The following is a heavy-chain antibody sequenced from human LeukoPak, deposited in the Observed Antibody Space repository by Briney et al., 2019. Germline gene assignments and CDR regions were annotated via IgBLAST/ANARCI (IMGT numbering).Heavy chain of an antibody. CDR2: INHNGST. CDR3: ARRRPRSTSCYYDY. CDR1: GGSFSGYY. V-gene: IGHV4-34*01. D-gene: IGHD2-2*01. J-gene: IGHJ4*02. Sequence: PSETLSLTCAVYGGSFSGYYWSWIRQPPEKGLEWIGEINHNGSTNYNPSLKSRVTISVDTSKNQFSLKLSSVTAADTAVYYCARRRPRSTSCYYDYWGQGTLVTVSS.